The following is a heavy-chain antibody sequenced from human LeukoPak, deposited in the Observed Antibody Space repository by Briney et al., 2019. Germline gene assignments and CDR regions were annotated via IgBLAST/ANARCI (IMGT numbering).Heavy chain of an antibody. Sequence: ASVKVSCKASGGTFSSYAISCVRQAPGQGLEWMGGIIPIFGTANYAQKFQGRVTITADESTSTAYMELSSLRSEDTAVYYCARGLIAAAGTYYYYGMDVWGKGTTVTVSS. CDR2: IIPIFGTA. CDR3: ARGLIAAAGTYYYYGMDV. CDR1: GGTFSSYA. V-gene: IGHV1-69*13. D-gene: IGHD6-13*01. J-gene: IGHJ6*04.